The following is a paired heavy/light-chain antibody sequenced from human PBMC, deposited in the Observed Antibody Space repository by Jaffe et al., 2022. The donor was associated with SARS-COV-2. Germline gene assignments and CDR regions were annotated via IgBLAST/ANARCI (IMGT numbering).Light chain of an antibody. CDR2: AAS. Sequence: VLTQSPGTLSLSPGERATLSCRASQILTSSNYLAWYQQKPGQAPRLLIYAASSRAAGIPDRFSGSGSGTDFTLTISRLEPEDFAVYYCQHYGSSSWTFGQGTKVEFK. CDR3: QHYGSSSWT. J-gene: IGKJ1*01. V-gene: IGKV3-20*01. CDR1: QILTSSNY.
Heavy chain of an antibody. Sequence: DVQLVESGGGLVQPGGSLRLSCAASGFTVSSHYMSWVRQAPGKGLEWVSVVYDTPTGYYANSVKGRFTISRDNSKNTLFLQMNSLRIEDTAVYYCARFGVGYYAMDVWGQGTTVTVSS. V-gene: IGHV3-66*02. CDR1: GFTVSSHY. D-gene: IGHD3-3*01. CDR3: ARFGVGYYAMDV. CDR2: VYDTPTG. J-gene: IGHJ6*02.